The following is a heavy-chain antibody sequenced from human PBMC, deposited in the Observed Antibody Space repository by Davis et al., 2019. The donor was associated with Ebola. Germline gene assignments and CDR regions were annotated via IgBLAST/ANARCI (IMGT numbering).Heavy chain of an antibody. J-gene: IGHJ4*02. CDR1: GYTFTSFA. CDR2: ISAYNYNT. Sequence: AASVKVSCKASGYTFTSFAITWVRQAPGQGLEWMGWISAYNYNTNYAQKFQGRVTMTTDTSTTTAYMEVGSLRSDDTAVYYCARGGYSYGSLDYWGQGTLVTVSS. D-gene: IGHD5-18*01. CDR3: ARGGYSYGSLDY. V-gene: IGHV1-18*01.